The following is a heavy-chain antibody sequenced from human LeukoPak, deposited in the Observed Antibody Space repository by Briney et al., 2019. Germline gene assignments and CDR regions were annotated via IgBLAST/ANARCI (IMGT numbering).Heavy chain of an antibody. Sequence: SETLSLTCDVSGVSFSTYYWSWIRQSPEKGLEWIGEVNHSGYTDYNPSLKGRVTISVDTSKNQFSLKLSSVTAADTAVYYCARQLYGSDYWGQGTLVTVSS. D-gene: IGHD4-17*01. V-gene: IGHV4-34*01. CDR2: VNHSGYT. CDR3: ARQLYGSDY. J-gene: IGHJ4*02. CDR1: GVSFSTYY.